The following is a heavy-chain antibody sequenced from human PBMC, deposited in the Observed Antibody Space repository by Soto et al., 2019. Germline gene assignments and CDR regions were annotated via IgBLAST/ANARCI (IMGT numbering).Heavy chain of an antibody. CDR1: GFAFSEYY. V-gene: IGHV3-11*01. D-gene: IGHD2-15*01. Sequence: QVQLVESGGGLVNPGGSLRLSCAASGFAFSEYYMSWVRQAPGRGLEWVSHIRTGASDTYYADSVKGRFTVSKDNAKNSLTLQLDSVRAEETAVYYCARLGGYCGGGICCWGYFDYWGQGRLVTVSS. CDR2: IRTGASDT. CDR3: ARLGGYCGGGICCWGYFDY. J-gene: IGHJ4*02.